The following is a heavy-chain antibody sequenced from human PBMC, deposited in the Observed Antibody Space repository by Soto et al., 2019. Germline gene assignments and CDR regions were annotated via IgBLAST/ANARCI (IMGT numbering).Heavy chain of an antibody. CDR3: AKEKQDTSWTSFDY. CDR1: GFTFDDFS. D-gene: IGHD2-2*01. J-gene: IGHJ4*02. CDR2: IGRDGINT. Sequence: GGSLRLSCAASGFTFDDFSMHWVRQPPGKGLEWVSLIGRDGINTYYADSVKGRFTISRDNSKNSLYLQMNSLRSEDTALYYCAKEKQDTSWTSFDYWGQGTLVTVSS. V-gene: IGHV3-43*01.